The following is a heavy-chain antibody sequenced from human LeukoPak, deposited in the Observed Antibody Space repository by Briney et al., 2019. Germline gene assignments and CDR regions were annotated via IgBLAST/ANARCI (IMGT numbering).Heavy chain of an antibody. CDR2: IYTSGST. V-gene: IGHV4-4*07. J-gene: IGHJ4*02. Sequence: SETLSLTCTVSGGSISSYYWSCIRQPAGKGLEWIGRIYTSGSTNYNPSLKSRVTMSVDTSKNQFSLKLSSVTAADTAVYYCARQRQGSSWYFGIDYWGQGTLVTVSS. CDR1: GGSISSYY. CDR3: ARQRQGSSWYFGIDY. D-gene: IGHD6-13*01.